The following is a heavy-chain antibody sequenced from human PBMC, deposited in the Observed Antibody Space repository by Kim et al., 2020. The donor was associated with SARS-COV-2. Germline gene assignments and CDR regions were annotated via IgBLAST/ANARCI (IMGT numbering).Heavy chain of an antibody. CDR3: ARLQQVGVGDY. Sequence: SETLSLTCTVSGGSISSSSYYWGWIRQPPGKGLEWIVSIYYSGSTYYNPSLKSRVTISVDPSKNQFSLKLSSVTAADTAVYYCARLQQVGVGDYWGQGTL. CDR1: GGSISSSSYY. J-gene: IGHJ4*02. D-gene: IGHD1-26*01. V-gene: IGHV4-39*01. CDR2: IYYSGST.